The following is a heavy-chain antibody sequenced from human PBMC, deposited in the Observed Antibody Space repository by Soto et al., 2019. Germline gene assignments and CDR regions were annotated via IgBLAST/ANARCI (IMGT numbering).Heavy chain of an antibody. CDR1: GFTFSRYA. CDR2: ISRDGSNK. J-gene: IGHJ4*02. D-gene: IGHD6-25*01. CDR3: ASSRNRAVAGSFDF. V-gene: IGHV3-30*04. Sequence: GGSLRLSCAASGFTFSRYAIHWVRQAPGKGLEWVAVISRDGSNKYYVDSGKGRFTIARDNSKNTLYLQMNSLRDEDTAVYYCASSRNRAVAGSFDFWGQGNLVNVSS.